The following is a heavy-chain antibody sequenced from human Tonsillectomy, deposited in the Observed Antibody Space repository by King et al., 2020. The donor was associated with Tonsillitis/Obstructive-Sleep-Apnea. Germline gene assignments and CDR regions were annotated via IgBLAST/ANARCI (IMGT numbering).Heavy chain of an antibody. Sequence: VQLVESGGGVVQPGGSLRLSCAASGFTFSDYAVDWVRQAPGKGLEWVSVISYEGSNKYYADSVKGRFTIARDNSKNTLYLQMNSRRTEDTAVYYCARGSGSDYYYYMDVWGKGTTVTVSS. J-gene: IGHJ6*03. CDR3: ARGSGSDYYYYMDV. V-gene: IGHV3-30*01. CDR2: ISYEGSNK. D-gene: IGHD3-10*01. CDR1: GFTFSDYA.